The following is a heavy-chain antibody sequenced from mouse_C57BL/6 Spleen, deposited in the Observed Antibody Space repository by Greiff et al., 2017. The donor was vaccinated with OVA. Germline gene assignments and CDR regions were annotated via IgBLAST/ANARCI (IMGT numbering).Heavy chain of an antibody. CDR1: GFTFSSYG. Sequence: EVKLVESGGDLVKPGGSLKLSCAASGFTFSSYGMSWVRQTPDKRLEWVATISSGGSYIYYPDSVKGRFTISRDNAKNTLYLQMSSLKSEDTAMYYCARHRRYDYAYFDYWGQGTTLTVSS. V-gene: IGHV5-6*01. D-gene: IGHD2-4*01. CDR3: ARHRRYDYAYFDY. CDR2: ISSGGSYI. J-gene: IGHJ2*01.